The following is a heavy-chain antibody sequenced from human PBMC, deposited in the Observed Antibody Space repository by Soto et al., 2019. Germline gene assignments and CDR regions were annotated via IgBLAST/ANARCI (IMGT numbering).Heavy chain of an antibody. CDR1: GFTFSSYS. V-gene: IGHV3-21*01. Sequence: GGSLRLSCAASGFTFSSYSMNWVRQAPGKGLEWVSSISSSSSYIYYADSVKGRFTISRDNAKNSLYLQMNSLRAEDTAVYYCASAYSSSYYYGMDVWGQGTTVTVSS. CDR3: ASAYSSSYYYGMDV. D-gene: IGHD6-13*01. CDR2: ISSSSSYI. J-gene: IGHJ6*02.